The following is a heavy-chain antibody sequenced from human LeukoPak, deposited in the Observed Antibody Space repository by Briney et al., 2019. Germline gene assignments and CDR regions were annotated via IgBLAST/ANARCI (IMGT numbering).Heavy chain of an antibody. CDR2: INHSGST. CDR3: ATVSRGSYSY. CDR1: GGSFSGCY. D-gene: IGHD1-26*01. V-gene: IGHV4-34*01. J-gene: IGHJ4*02. Sequence: PSETLSLTCAVYGGSFSGCYWSWIRQPPGKGLEWIGEINHSGSTNYNPSLKSRVTISVDTSKNQFSLKLSSVTAADTAVYYCATVSRGSYSYWGQGTLVTVSS.